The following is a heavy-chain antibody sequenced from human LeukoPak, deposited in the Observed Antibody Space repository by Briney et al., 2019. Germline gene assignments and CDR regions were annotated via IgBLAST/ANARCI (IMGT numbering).Heavy chain of an antibody. CDR1: GYTFTSYG. Sequence: ASVKVSCKASGYTFTSYGISWVRQAPGQGLEWMGWISAYNGNTIYAQKLQGRVTMTTDTSTSTAYMELRSLRSDDTAVYYCARGSGGHFWSGYYTGSPTDYWGQGTLVTVSS. CDR2: ISAYNGNT. D-gene: IGHD3-3*02. J-gene: IGHJ4*02. V-gene: IGHV1-18*01. CDR3: ARGSGGHFWSGYYTGSPTDY.